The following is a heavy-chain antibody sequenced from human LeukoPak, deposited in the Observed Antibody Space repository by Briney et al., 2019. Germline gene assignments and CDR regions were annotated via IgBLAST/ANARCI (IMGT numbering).Heavy chain of an antibody. CDR1: GLTGSHNY. V-gene: IGHV3-53*01. Sequence: GGSLRLSCAASGLTGSHNYVSWVRQAPGKGLEWVSAIHTSGDTCYADSVKGRFTISRDTSKNTLYLQINSLRVEDTAVYYCIVFGDSNHWGQGTLVTVS. J-gene: IGHJ5*02. CDR2: IHTSGDT. CDR3: IVFGDSNH. D-gene: IGHD4-17*01.